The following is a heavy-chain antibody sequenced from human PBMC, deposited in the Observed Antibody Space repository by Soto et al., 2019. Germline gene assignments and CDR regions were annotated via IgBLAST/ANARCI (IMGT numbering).Heavy chain of an antibody. Sequence: PEGSRRLSCAASGFTFSSSGMHWVRQGPGKGLEWVAVISYDGHNKYYADSVKGRFTISRDNSKNTLYLQMNSLRAEDTAVYYCARSLGSYWMFYYYYGMDVWGEGTTVTVSS. CDR1: GFTFSSSG. CDR2: ISYDGHNK. D-gene: IGHD1-26*01. CDR3: ARSLGSYWMFYYYYGMDV. V-gene: IGHV3-30*03. J-gene: IGHJ6*04.